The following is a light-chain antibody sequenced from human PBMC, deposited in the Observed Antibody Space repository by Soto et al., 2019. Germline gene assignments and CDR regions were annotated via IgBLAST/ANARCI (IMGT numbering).Light chain of an antibody. CDR1: SSDVGGYKF. Sequence: QSVLSQPASVSGSPGQSSTISCTGTSSDVGGYKFVSWYQQHPGKAPKLMIYEVSNRPSGVSNRFSGSKSGNTASLTISGLQAEDEADYYCSSYTTSSTRVFGRGTKLTVL. V-gene: IGLV2-14*01. CDR2: EVS. J-gene: IGLJ3*02. CDR3: SSYTTSSTRV.